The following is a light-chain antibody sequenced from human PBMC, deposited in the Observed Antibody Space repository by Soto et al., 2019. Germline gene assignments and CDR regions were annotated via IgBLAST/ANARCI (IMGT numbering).Light chain of an antibody. Sequence: QSVLTQPPSASGTPGQRVTISCSGSSSNIGSNSVNWYQQLPGTAPKLLIYSNNQRPPGVPDRFSGSKSGNTASLTVSGLQTEDEADYYCASHAGSNRVFGTGTKVTVL. V-gene: IGLV1-44*01. CDR2: SNN. J-gene: IGLJ1*01. CDR1: SSNIGSNS. CDR3: ASHAGSNRV.